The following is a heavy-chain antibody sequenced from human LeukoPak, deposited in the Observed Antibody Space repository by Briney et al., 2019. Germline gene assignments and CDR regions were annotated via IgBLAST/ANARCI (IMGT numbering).Heavy chain of an antibody. CDR1: GFTFSSYA. V-gene: IGHV3-23*01. D-gene: IGHD3-3*01. CDR3: AKSPHDAFGVVIIRPPYFDY. CDR2: ISGSGGST. Sequence: GGSLRLSCADSGFTFSSYAMSWVRQAPGKGLEWVSAISGSGGSTYYADSVKGRFTISRDNSKNTLYLQMNSLRAEDTAVYYCAKSPHDAFGVVIIRPPYFDYWGQGTLVTVSS. J-gene: IGHJ4*02.